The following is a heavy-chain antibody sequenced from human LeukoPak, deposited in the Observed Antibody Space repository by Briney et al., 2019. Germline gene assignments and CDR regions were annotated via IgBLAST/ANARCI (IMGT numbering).Heavy chain of an antibody. CDR1: GYSFTSHW. CDR3: ARLSRYYGSGSYSGY. D-gene: IGHD3-10*01. CDR2: IYPGDSDT. V-gene: IGHV5-51*01. Sequence: GESLKISCKGSGYSFTSHWIGWVRQMPGKGLEWMGIIYPGDSDTRYSPSFQGQVTISADKSISTAYLQWSSLKASDTAMYYCARLSRYYGSGSYSGYWGQGTLVTVSS. J-gene: IGHJ4*02.